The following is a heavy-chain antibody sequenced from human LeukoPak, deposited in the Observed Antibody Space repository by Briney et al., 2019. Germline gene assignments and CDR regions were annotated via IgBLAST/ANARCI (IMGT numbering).Heavy chain of an antibody. D-gene: IGHD6-19*01. CDR1: GFTFSSYS. Sequence: GGSLRLSCAASGFTFSSYSMTWVRQPPGKGLEWVTSISSSSSYIYYADSVKGRFTISRDNAKNPLYLQMNSLRAEDTAVYYCARDTFTAVAGTGHNWFDPWGQGTLVTVSS. CDR2: ISSSSSYI. V-gene: IGHV3-21*01. J-gene: IGHJ5*02. CDR3: ARDTFTAVAGTGHNWFDP.